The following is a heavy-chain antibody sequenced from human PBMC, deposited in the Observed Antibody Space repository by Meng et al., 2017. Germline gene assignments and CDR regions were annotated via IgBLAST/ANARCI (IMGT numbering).Heavy chain of an antibody. V-gene: IGHV1-69*05. CDR1: GGTFSSYA. J-gene: IGHJ6*02. CDR3: ARDLGLIQYYYYYGMDV. Sequence: SVKVSCKASGGTFSSYAISWVRQAPGQGREWMGGIIPIFGTANYAQKFQGRVTITTDESTSTAYMELSSLRSEDTAVYYCARDLGLIQYYYYYGMDVWGQGTTVTVSS. CDR2: IIPIFGTA. D-gene: IGHD6-19*01.